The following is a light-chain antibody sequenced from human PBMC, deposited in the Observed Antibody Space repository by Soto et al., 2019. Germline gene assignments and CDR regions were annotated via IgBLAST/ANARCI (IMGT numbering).Light chain of an antibody. Sequence: EIVMTSSAATLSVSPGERATLSCRASQSVSSNLAWYQQKPGQAPRLLIYGASTRATGIPARFSGSGSGTEFTLTISSLQSEDFAVYYCQQYNNWPLWTFGQGTKVDIK. J-gene: IGKJ1*01. V-gene: IGKV3-15*01. CDR3: QQYNNWPLWT. CDR1: QSVSSN. CDR2: GAS.